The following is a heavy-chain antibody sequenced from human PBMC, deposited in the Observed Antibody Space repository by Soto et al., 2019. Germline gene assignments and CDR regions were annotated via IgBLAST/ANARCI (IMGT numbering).Heavy chain of an antibody. CDR2: IIPILGIA. CDR1: GGTFSSYT. CDR3: ARGVGHDDSSSYYFDY. V-gene: IGHV1-69*02. Sequence: SVKVSCKASGGTFSSYTISWVRQAPGQGLEWMGRIIPILGIANYAQKFQGRVTITADKSTSTAYMELSSLRSEDTAVYYCARGVGHDDSSSYYFDYWGQGTLVTVSS. J-gene: IGHJ4*02. D-gene: IGHD3-22*01.